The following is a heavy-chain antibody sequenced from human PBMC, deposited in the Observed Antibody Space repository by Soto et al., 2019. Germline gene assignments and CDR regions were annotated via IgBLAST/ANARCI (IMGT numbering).Heavy chain of an antibody. V-gene: IGHV4-39*01. CDR2: VCYRGTT. Sequence: QLQLQESGPGLVKPSETLSLTCTVSGDSIDTSSYCWGWIRQPPGKGLEWIGSVCYRGTTYYNPSLKSRLTISVDTAKGRFSRTLNSVTASDTAVFSGAKQGEHSSSYCFAYKGQGNLGNVSS. J-gene: IGHJ4*02. D-gene: IGHD6-6*01. CDR3: AKQGEHSSSYCFAY. CDR1: GDSIDTSSYC.